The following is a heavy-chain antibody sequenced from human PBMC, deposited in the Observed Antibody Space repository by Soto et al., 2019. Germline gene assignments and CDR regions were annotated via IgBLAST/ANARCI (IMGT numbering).Heavy chain of an antibody. CDR1: GGSINSGGYY. V-gene: IGHV4-31*03. D-gene: IGHD3-22*01. CDR2: IYYSGST. J-gene: IGHJ6*02. Sequence: SETLSLTCTVSGGSINSGGYYWSWIRQHPGKGLEWIGYIYYSGSTYYNPSLKSRVTISVDTSKNQFSLKLSSVTAADTAVYYCARSRWYYHDSSGHKNYYGMDVWGQGTTVTVSS. CDR3: ARSRWYYHDSSGHKNYYGMDV.